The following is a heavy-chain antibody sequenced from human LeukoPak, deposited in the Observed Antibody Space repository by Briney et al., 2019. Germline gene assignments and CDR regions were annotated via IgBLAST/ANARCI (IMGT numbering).Heavy chain of an antibody. Sequence: QSGGSLRLSCTASGFTFSSCGMSWVRQAPGKGLEWVSGISVGGGFTYYADPVKGRFTISTANSRSTLYLRMNSLRVEDTALYYCARVKGYSRDGIDYWGQGTLVTVSS. CDR2: ISVGGGFT. V-gene: IGHV3-23*01. D-gene: IGHD5-12*01. CDR3: ARVKGYSRDGIDY. J-gene: IGHJ4*02. CDR1: GFTFSSCG.